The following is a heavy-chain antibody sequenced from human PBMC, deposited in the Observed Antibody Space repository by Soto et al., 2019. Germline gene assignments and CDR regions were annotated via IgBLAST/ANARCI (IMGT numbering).Heavy chain of an antibody. J-gene: IGHJ3*01. V-gene: IGHV3-74*03. Sequence: GGSLRLSCAASGLSVSSNYMSWVRQAPGKGLEWVSHVMNDGSRTTYADSVKGRFTISRDNAKNAIFLQMTSLRVDDTAVYFCARGDRGGFDLWGQGTMVTVSS. CDR1: GLSVSSNY. CDR3: ARGDRGGFDL. D-gene: IGHD3-10*01. CDR2: VMNDGSRT.